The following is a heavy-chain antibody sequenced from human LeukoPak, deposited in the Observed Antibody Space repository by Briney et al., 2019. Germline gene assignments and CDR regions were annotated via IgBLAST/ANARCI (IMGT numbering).Heavy chain of an antibody. Sequence: SETLSLTCAVYGGSFSGHYWSWIRQPPGKGLEWIGEINHSGSTNYNPSLKSRVTISVDTSKNQFSLKLSSVTAADTAVYYCARTIQNWFDPWGQGTLVTVSS. D-gene: IGHD1-14*01. CDR1: GGSFSGHY. J-gene: IGHJ5*02. CDR3: ARTIQNWFDP. CDR2: INHSGST. V-gene: IGHV4-34*01.